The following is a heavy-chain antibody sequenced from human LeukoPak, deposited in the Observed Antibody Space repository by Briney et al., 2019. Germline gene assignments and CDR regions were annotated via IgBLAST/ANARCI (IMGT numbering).Heavy chain of an antibody. CDR3: AHRPFWYYYDPVGAFDP. D-gene: IGHD3-22*01. Sequence: SGPTLVNPTQTLTLTCTFSGFSLSTSGVGVGWIRQPPGKALEWLALIYWDDDKRYSPSLKSRLTITKDTSKNQVVLTMTNMDPVDTATYYCAHRPFWYYYDPVGAFDPWGQGTLVTVSS. J-gene: IGHJ5*02. CDR1: GFSLSTSGVG. V-gene: IGHV2-5*02. CDR2: IYWDDDK.